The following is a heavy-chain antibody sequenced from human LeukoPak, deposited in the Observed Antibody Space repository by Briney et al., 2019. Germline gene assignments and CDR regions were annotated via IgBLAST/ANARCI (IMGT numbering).Heavy chain of an antibody. CDR1: GGTFSSYA. J-gene: IGHJ6*03. Sequence: SVKVSCKASGGTFSSYAISWVRQAPGQGLEWMGGIIPIFGTANYAQKFQGRVTITADKSTSTAYMELSSLRSEDTAVYYCARGMVRGPQYYYYYIDVWGKGTTVTVSS. CDR3: ARGMVRGPQYYYYYIDV. D-gene: IGHD3-10*01. V-gene: IGHV1-69*06. CDR2: IIPIFGTA.